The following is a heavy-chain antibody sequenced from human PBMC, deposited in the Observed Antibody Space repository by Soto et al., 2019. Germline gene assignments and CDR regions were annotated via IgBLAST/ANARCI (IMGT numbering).Heavy chain of an antibody. CDR3: ARLYYYDSSGYLLPFDY. Sequence: QITLKESGPTLVKPTQTLTLTCTFSGFSLSTSGVGVGWIRQPPGKALEWLALIFWDNDKRYSPSLKSRLTITKDTSKNQVVLTMTNMDPVDTATYYCARLYYYDSSGYLLPFDYWGQGTLVTVSS. CDR2: IFWDNDK. V-gene: IGHV2-5*02. D-gene: IGHD3-22*01. J-gene: IGHJ4*02. CDR1: GFSLSTSGVG.